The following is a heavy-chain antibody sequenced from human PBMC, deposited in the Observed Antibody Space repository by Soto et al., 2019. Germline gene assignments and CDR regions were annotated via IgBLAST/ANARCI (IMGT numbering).Heavy chain of an antibody. Sequence: EVQLVESGGGLVQPGGSLRLSCAASGFTFSSYEMNWVRQAPGKGLEWVSYISSSGSTIYYADSVKGRFTISRDNAKNSLYLQMNSLRAEDTAVYYCARGWYSSSSYEYWGQGTLVTVSS. D-gene: IGHD6-6*01. CDR1: GFTFSSYE. J-gene: IGHJ4*02. V-gene: IGHV3-48*03. CDR3: ARGWYSSSSYEY. CDR2: ISSSGSTI.